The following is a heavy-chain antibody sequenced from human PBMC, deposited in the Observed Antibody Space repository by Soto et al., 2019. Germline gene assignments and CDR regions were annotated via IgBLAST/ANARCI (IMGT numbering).Heavy chain of an antibody. CDR2: INHSGST. CDR3: ASAPPAIAAAGYYYGMDV. CDR1: GGSSSGYY. V-gene: IGHV4-34*01. D-gene: IGHD6-13*01. Sequence: PSETLSLTCAAYGGSSSGYYWRWIRQPPGKGLEWIGEINHSGSTNYNPSLKSRVTISVDTSKNQFSLKLSSVTAADTAVYYCASAPPAIAAAGYYYGMDVWGQGTTVT. J-gene: IGHJ6*02.